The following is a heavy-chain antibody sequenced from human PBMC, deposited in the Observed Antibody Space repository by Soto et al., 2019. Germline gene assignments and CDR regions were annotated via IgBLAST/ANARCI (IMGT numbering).Heavy chain of an antibody. J-gene: IGHJ4*02. CDR3: ARVKIAAAGTLDY. D-gene: IGHD6-13*01. CDR2: IWYDGSNK. CDR1: GFTFSSYG. V-gene: IGHV3-33*01. Sequence: VQLVESGGGVVQPGRSLRLSCAASGFTFSSYGMHWVRQAPGKGLEWVAVIWYDGSNKYYADSVKGRFTISRDNSKNTLYLQMNSLRAEDTAVYYCARVKIAAAGTLDYWGQGTLVTVSS.